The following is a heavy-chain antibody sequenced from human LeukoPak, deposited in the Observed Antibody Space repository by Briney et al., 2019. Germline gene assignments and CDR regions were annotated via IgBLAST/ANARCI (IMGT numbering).Heavy chain of an antibody. V-gene: IGHV1-8*01. Sequence: ASVKVSCKASGYTFTSYDINWVRQATGQGLEWMGWMNPNSGNTGYAQKFQGRVTMTRNTSISTAYMELSSLRSEDTAVYYCARIRGIAAAPTPGYWGRGTLVTVSS. CDR2: MNPNSGNT. CDR3: ARIRGIAAAPTPGY. J-gene: IGHJ4*02. D-gene: IGHD6-13*01. CDR1: GYTFTSYD.